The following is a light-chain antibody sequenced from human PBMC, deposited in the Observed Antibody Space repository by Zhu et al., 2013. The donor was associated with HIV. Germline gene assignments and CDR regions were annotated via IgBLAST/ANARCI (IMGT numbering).Light chain of an antibody. J-gene: IGKJ3*01. CDR3: QQRSNWPPSFT. CDR1: QSVSSSH. V-gene: IGKV3D-20*02. CDR2: DAS. Sequence: EIVLTQSPGTLSLSPGERATLSCRASQSVSSSHLAWYQQKPGQAPRLLIYDASSRAAGIPDNFSGSGSGTDFTLTISSLEPEDFAVYYCQQRSNWPPSFTFGPGTKVDIK.